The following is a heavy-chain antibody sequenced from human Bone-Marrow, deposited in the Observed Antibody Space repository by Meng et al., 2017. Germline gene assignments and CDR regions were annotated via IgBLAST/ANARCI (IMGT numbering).Heavy chain of an antibody. J-gene: IGHJ5*02. CDR1: GGSISGSSW. V-gene: IGHV4-4*02. CDR3: ARGYCSTTNCNWFDP. D-gene: IGHD2-2*01. Sequence: QVQLQESGPGLGKPSGTRALTGTVSGGSISGSSWWTWVRQPPGKGLEWIGEIYHTGSTNYNPSLKSRVTISVDKSKNQFSLKLSSVTAADTAVYYCARGYCSTTNCNWFDPWGQGTLVTVSS. CDR2: IYHTGST.